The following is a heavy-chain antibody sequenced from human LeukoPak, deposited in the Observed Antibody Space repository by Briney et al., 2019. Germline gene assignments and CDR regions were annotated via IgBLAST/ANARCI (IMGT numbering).Heavy chain of an antibody. CDR3: TTASAYDSSGYYLAYYYYGMDV. CDR2: IKSKTDGGTT. V-gene: IGHV3-15*07. J-gene: IGHJ6*02. CDR1: GFTFSNAW. D-gene: IGHD3-22*01. Sequence: PGGSLRLSCAASGFTFSNAWMNWVRQAPGKGLEWVGRIKSKTDGGTTDYAAPVKGRFTISRDDSKNTLYLQMNSLKTEDTAVYYCTTASAYDSSGYYLAYYYYGMDVWGQGTTVTVSS.